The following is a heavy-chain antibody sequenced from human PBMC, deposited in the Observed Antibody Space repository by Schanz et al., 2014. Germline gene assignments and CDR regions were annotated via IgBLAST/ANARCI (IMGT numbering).Heavy chain of an antibody. CDR1: GYTFTDYG. Sequence: VQLEQSGAEVKKPGASVKVSCKASGYTFTDYGVIWVRQAPGQGLEWMGWISAYNGHTDYAQKLQGRVTLTTDTSTSTAYMELRNLRSDDTAVYYCARAKRFGDMDVWGQGTTVTVSS. CDR3: ARAKRFGDMDV. CDR2: ISAYNGHT. J-gene: IGHJ6*02. D-gene: IGHD3-10*01. V-gene: IGHV1-18*01.